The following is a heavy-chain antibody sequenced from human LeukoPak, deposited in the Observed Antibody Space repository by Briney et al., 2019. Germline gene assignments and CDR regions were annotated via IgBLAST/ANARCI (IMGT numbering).Heavy chain of an antibody. J-gene: IGHJ4*02. D-gene: IGHD2-15*01. CDR1: GFTFSSYS. CDR3: ASLLVVVAANYFDY. V-gene: IGHV3-48*04. CDR2: ISSSGSTI. Sequence: GGSLRLSCAASGFTFSSYSMNWVRQAPGKGLEWVSYISSSGSTIYYADSVKGRFTISRDNAKNSLYLQMNSLRAEDTAVYYCASLLVVVAANYFDYWGQGTLVTVSS.